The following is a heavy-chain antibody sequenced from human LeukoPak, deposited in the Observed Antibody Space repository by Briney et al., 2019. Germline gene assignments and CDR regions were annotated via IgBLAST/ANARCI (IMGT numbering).Heavy chain of an antibody. Sequence: PGGSLRLSCAASGFTFSSYGMHWVRQAPGKGLEWMAVISYDGSNKYYADSVKGRFTISRDNSKNTLYLQMNSLRAEDTALYYCAKANYGDYLYDYWGQGTLVTVSS. CDR2: ISYDGSNK. V-gene: IGHV3-30*18. J-gene: IGHJ4*02. CDR3: AKANYGDYLYDY. D-gene: IGHD4-17*01. CDR1: GFTFSSYG.